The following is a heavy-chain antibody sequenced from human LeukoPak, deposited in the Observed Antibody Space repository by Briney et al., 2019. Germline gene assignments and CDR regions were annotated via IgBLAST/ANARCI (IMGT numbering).Heavy chain of an antibody. J-gene: IGHJ5*02. Sequence: GASVKVSCKASGYTFTGYYMHCVRQAPEQGLEWMGWINPNSGGTNYAQKFQGRVTMTRDTSISTAYMELSRLRSDDTAVYYCARDGEYQLLYRWFDPWGQGTLVTVSS. CDR2: INPNSGGT. V-gene: IGHV1-2*02. CDR1: GYTFTGYY. D-gene: IGHD2-2*02. CDR3: ARDGEYQLLYRWFDP.